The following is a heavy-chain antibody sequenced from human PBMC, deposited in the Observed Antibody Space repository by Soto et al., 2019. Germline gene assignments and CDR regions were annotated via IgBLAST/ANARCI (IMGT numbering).Heavy chain of an antibody. CDR2: ISSSSSYI. D-gene: IGHD6-13*01. V-gene: IGHV3-21*01. J-gene: IGHJ4*02. CDR1: GFTFSSYS. CDR3: ARDKQSGIAAADDY. Sequence: GGSLRLSCAASGFTFSSYSMNWVRQAPGKGLEWVSSISSSSSYIYYADSVKGRFTISRDNAKNSLYLQMNSLRAEDTAVYYCARDKQSGIAAADDYWGQGTLVTVSS.